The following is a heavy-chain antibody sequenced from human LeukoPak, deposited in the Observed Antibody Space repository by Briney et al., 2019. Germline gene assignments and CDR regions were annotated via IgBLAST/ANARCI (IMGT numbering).Heavy chain of an antibody. J-gene: IGHJ5*02. CDR2: VHYSGKT. CDR1: GGSISSNDYY. V-gene: IGHV4-39*01. CDR3: ARHPGQNNWFDP. D-gene: IGHD2/OR15-2a*01. Sequence: SETLSLTCTVSGGSISSNDYYWDWIRQPPGKGLEWIGNVHYSGKTYYNPSLKSRVTISVDTSRNQFSLRLSSVTAADTAVYYCARHPGQNNWFDPWGQGILVTFSS.